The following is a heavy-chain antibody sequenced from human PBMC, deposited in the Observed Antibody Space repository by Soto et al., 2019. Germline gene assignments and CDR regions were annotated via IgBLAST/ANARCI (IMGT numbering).Heavy chain of an antibody. CDR1: GYTFTSYG. J-gene: IGHJ5*02. V-gene: IGHV1-69*01. CDR2: IIPIFGTA. D-gene: IGHD4-17*01. Sequence: SVNVSCKASGYTFTSYGISWVRQAPGQGLEWMGGIIPIFGTANYAQKFQGRVTITADESTSTAYMELSSLRSEDTAVYYCARDPHYGGKGDPWGQGTLVIVSS. CDR3: ARDPHYGGKGDP.